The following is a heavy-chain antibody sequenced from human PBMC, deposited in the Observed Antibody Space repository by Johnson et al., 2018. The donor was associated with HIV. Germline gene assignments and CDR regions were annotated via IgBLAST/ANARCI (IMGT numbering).Heavy chain of an antibody. J-gene: IGHJ3*02. CDR3: AGSFSSLDAFDI. V-gene: IGHV3-23*04. Sequence: VKLVESGGGLVQPGGSLRLSCAASGFTFSSYAMSWVRQAPGKGLEWVSAISGSGGSTYYADSVKGRFTISRDNAKNSLYLQMNSLRAEDTAVYYCAGSFSSLDAFDIWGQGTMVTVSS. D-gene: IGHD2-2*01. CDR1: GFTFSSYA. CDR2: ISGSGGST.